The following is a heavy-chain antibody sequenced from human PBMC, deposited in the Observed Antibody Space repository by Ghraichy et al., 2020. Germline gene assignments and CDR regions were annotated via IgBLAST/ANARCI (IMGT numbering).Heavy chain of an antibody. Sequence: LTCAASGFTFSIYTMNWVRQAPGNGLEWVSSISSSSSDIYYADSVQGRFTISRDNAKNSLYLQMNSLRAEDTAVYYCARKTLTYCSTTTCPGAFDIWGQGTMVTVSS. V-gene: IGHV3-21*01. J-gene: IGHJ3*02. D-gene: IGHD2-2*01. CDR3: ARKTLTYCSTTTCPGAFDI. CDR1: GFTFSIYT. CDR2: ISSSSSDI.